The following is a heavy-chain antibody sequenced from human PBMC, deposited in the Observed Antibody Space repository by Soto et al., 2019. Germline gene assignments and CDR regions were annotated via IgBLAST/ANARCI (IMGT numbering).Heavy chain of an antibody. CDR1: GGSISSYY. D-gene: IGHD5-12*01. CDR2: IYYSGST. V-gene: IGHV4-59*01. J-gene: IGHJ6*03. CDR3: ARVWMRGYYYYYYYMDV. Sequence: TLSLTCTVSGGSISSYYWSWIRQPPGKGLEWIGYIYYSGSTNYNPSLKSRVTISVDTSKNQFSLKLSSVTAADTAVYYCARVWMRGYYYYYYYMDVWGKGTTVTV.